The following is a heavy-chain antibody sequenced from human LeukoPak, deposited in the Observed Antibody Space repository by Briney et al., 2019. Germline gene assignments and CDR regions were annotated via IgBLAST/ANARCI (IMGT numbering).Heavy chain of an antibody. Sequence: GGSLRLSCAASGFTFSSYAMSWVRQAPGKGLEWVSVIYSGGSTYYADSVKGRFTISRDNSKNTLYLQMNSLRAEDTAVYYCARAITGTTQGNAFDIWGQGTMVTVSS. D-gene: IGHD1-20*01. CDR1: GFTFSSYA. J-gene: IGHJ3*02. CDR2: IYSGGST. V-gene: IGHV3-53*01. CDR3: ARAITGTTQGNAFDI.